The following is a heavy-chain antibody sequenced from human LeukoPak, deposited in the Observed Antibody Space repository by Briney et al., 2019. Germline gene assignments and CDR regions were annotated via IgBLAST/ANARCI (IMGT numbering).Heavy chain of an antibody. CDR3: ARGIAAAGRGYYFDY. D-gene: IGHD6-13*01. J-gene: IGHJ4*02. CDR2: IYHSGST. Sequence: SETLSLTCTVSGYSISSGYYWGWIRQPPGKGLEWIGRIYHSGSTYYNPSLKSRVTISVDTSKNQFSLKLNSVTAADTAVYFCARGIAAAGRGYYFDYWGQGTLVTVSS. CDR1: GYSISSGYY. V-gene: IGHV4-38-2*02.